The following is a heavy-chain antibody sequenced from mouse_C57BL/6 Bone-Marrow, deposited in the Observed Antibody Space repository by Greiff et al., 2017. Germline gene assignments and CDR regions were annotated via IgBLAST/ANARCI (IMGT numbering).Heavy chain of an antibody. V-gene: IGHV1-19*01. CDR3: ARGLRFWFAY. Sequence: VQLQQSGPVLVKPGASVKMSCKASGYTFTDYYMNWVKQSHGKSLEWIGVINPYNGGTSYNQKFKGKATLPVDKSSSTAYMELNSLTSEDSAVYYCARGLRFWFAYWGQGTLVTVSA. CDR1: GYTFTDYY. J-gene: IGHJ3*01. CDR2: INPYNGGT. D-gene: IGHD1-1*01.